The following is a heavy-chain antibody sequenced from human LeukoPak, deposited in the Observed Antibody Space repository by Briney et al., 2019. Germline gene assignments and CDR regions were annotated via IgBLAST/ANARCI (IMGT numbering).Heavy chain of an antibody. D-gene: IGHD3-3*01. Sequence: PSETLSLTCAVYGGSFSGYYWSWMRQPPGKGLEWIGEINNSGSNNYNPSLKSRVTISVETSKNQFSLKLSSVTAADTAVYYCARRPFGVVLYSSTGSWFDPWGQGTLVTVSS. V-gene: IGHV4-34*01. CDR3: ARRPFGVVLYSSTGSWFDP. CDR2: INNSGSN. CDR1: GGSFSGYY. J-gene: IGHJ5*02.